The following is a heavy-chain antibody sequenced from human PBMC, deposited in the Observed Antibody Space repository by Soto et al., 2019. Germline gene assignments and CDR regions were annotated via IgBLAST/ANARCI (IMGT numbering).Heavy chain of an antibody. Sequence: GGSLRLSCAASGFTFSIYAMHWVGQAPGKGLDLVAVISYDGSNKYYADSVKGRFTISRDNSKNTLYLQMNSLSAEDTAVYYCAREFDLAVAGTKNYYYGMDVWGQGTTVTVSS. D-gene: IGHD6-19*01. CDR2: ISYDGSNK. CDR1: GFTFSIYA. V-gene: IGHV3-30-3*01. J-gene: IGHJ6*02. CDR3: AREFDLAVAGTKNYYYGMDV.